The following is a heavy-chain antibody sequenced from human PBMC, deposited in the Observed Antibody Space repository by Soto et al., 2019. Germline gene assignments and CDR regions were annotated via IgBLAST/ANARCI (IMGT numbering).Heavy chain of an antibody. CDR3: AKKGYYDTSGYPIRYFDY. D-gene: IGHD3-22*01. V-gene: IGHV3-23*01. CDR1: GFTVSSNY. J-gene: IGHJ4*02. Sequence: PGGSLRLSCAASGFTVSSNYMSWVRQAPGKGLEWVSTITYSGGSRDYADSVKGRFTISRDNSKNTLYLQMNSLRAEDTAVYYCAKKGYYDTSGYPIRYFDYWGQGTLVTVSS. CDR2: ITYSGGSR.